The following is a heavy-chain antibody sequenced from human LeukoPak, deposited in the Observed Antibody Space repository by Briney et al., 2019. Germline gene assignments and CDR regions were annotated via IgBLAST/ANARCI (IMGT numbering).Heavy chain of an antibody. Sequence: SVKVSCKASGYTFTSYGISWVRQALGQGLEWMGGIIPIFGTANYAQKFQGRVTITADESTSTAYMELSSLRSEDTAVYYCARQLRDGYSFDYWGQGTLVTVSS. J-gene: IGHJ4*02. CDR1: GYTFTSYG. CDR3: ARQLRDGYSFDY. V-gene: IGHV1-69*13. CDR2: IIPIFGTA. D-gene: IGHD5-24*01.